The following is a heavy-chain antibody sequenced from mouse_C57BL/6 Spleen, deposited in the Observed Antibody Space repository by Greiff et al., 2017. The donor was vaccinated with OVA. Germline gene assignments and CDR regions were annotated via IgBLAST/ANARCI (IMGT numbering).Heavy chain of an antibody. V-gene: IGHV1-54*01. CDR1: GYAFTNYL. J-gene: IGHJ4*01. D-gene: IGHD2-5*01. Sequence: QVQLQQSGAELVRPGTSVKVSCKASGYAFTNYLIEWVKQRPGQGLEWIGVINPGSGGTNYNEKFKGMATLTADKSSSTAYMQLSSLTSEDSAVYFCARRGSNYYAMDYWGQGTSVTVSS. CDR2: INPGSGGT. CDR3: ARRGSNYYAMDY.